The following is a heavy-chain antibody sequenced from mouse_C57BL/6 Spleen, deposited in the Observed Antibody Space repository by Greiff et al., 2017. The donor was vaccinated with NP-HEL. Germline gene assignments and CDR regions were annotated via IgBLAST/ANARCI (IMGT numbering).Heavy chain of an antibody. D-gene: IGHD2-5*01. J-gene: IGHJ4*01. CDR1: GYTFTGYL. V-gene: IGHV1-7*01. CDR3: ARDYRNYEDYAMNY. Sequence: VQLQQSGAELAKPGASVKLSCKASGYTFTGYLMHWVKQRPGQGLEWIGYINPSSGYTNYNQKFKDKATLTADKSSSTAYMQLSSLTYEDSAVYYCARDYRNYEDYAMNYWVQGTSVTVSS. CDR2: INPSSGYT.